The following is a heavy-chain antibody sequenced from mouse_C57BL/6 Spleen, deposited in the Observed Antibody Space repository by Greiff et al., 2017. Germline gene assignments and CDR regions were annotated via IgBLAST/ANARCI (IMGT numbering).Heavy chain of an antibody. CDR2: IGNLAYSV. J-gene: IGHJ1*03. Sequence: EVQGVESGGGLVQPGGSLKLSCAASGFTFSDYGMAWVRQAPRKGPEWVAFIGNLAYSVYYADTVTGRFPISRENAKNTLYLEMSSLRSEDTAMYYCARLSSYGYFDVWGTGTTVTVSS. V-gene: IGHV5-15*01. CDR1: GFTFSDYG. D-gene: IGHD1-1*01. CDR3: ARLSSYGYFDV.